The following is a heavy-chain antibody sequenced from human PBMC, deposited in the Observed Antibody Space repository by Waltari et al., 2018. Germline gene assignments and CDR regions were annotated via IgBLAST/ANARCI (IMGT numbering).Heavy chain of an antibody. J-gene: IGHJ5*02. Sequence: VRLVESGGGRVEPGDSLRRSCVVYGFSFDEYSMNWVRQAPGKGLEWVSSLNNGGDYKGYADSVEGRFTISRDNDKNTLYLQMNDLRVDDTAIYYCARGKAFDPWGQGTRVNVSS. CDR1: GFSFDEYS. CDR3: ARGKAFDP. CDR2: LNNGGDYK. V-gene: IGHV3-21*06.